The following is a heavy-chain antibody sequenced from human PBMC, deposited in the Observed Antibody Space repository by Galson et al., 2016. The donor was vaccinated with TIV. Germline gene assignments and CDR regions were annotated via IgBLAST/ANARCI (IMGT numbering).Heavy chain of an antibody. CDR1: GLSVSINY. D-gene: IGHD6-19*01. CDR2: IYYTGST. J-gene: IGHJ5*02. V-gene: IGHV4-59*02. CDR3: ARGRYSGFTFWFDP. Sequence: LRLSCAASGLSVSINYMTWVRQAPGKGLEWIGYIYYTGSTTYNSALKSRVTISLDKSKNHFSLKLTSVTAADTAVYYCARGRYSGFTFWFDPWGQGTLVTVSS.